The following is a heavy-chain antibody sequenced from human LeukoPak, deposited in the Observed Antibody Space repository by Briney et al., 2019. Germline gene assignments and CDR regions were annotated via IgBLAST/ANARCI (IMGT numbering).Heavy chain of an antibody. D-gene: IGHD6-13*01. V-gene: IGHV4-38-2*01. CDR2: IYYSGST. CDR1: GYSISSGYY. CDR3: ARSAAATPMDV. J-gene: IGHJ6*03. Sequence: SETLSLTCAVSGYSISSGYYWGWIRQPPGKGLEWIGSIYYSGSTYYNPSLKSRVTISVDTSKNQFSLKLSSVTAADTAVYYCARSAAATPMDVWGKGTTVTVSS.